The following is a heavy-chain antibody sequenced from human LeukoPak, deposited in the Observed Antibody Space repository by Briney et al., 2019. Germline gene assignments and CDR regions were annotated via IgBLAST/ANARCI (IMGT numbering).Heavy chain of an antibody. Sequence: SETLSLTCTVSGGSISPYYWSWIRQPPGKGLVWIGYIYYSGSTNYNPSLKSRVTISVDTSKNQFSLRLSSVTAADTAVYYCARHALYSSIIRNYYYGMDVWGQGTTVTVSS. CDR3: ARHALYSSIIRNYYYGMDV. CDR1: GGSISPYY. V-gene: IGHV4-59*08. CDR2: IYYSGST. D-gene: IGHD5-18*01. J-gene: IGHJ6*02.